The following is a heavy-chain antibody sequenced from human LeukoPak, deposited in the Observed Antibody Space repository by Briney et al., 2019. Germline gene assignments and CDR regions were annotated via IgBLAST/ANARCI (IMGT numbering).Heavy chain of an antibody. V-gene: IGHV4-39*07. D-gene: IGHD1-26*01. Sequence: SETLSLTCTVSGGSISSSSYYWGWIRQPPGKGLEWIGSIYYSGSTYYNPSLKSRVTISVDTSKNQFSLKLSSVTAADTAVYYCAREGVGAVLGLDYWGQGTLVTVSS. CDR2: IYYSGST. J-gene: IGHJ4*02. CDR3: AREGVGAVLGLDY. CDR1: GGSISSSSYY.